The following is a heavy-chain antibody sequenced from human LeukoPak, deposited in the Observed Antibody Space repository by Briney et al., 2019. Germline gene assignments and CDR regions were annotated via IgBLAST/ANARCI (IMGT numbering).Heavy chain of an antibody. V-gene: IGHV3-30*02. CDR3: AKDRYYYDSSGTFDY. Sequence: PGGSLRLSCAASGFTFSSYGMHWVRQAPGKGLEWVAFIRYDGSNKYYADSVKGRFTISRDNSKNTLYLQMNSLRAEDTAVYYCAKDRYYYDSSGTFDYWGQGTLVTVSS. D-gene: IGHD3-22*01. CDR2: IRYDGSNK. J-gene: IGHJ4*02. CDR1: GFTFSSYG.